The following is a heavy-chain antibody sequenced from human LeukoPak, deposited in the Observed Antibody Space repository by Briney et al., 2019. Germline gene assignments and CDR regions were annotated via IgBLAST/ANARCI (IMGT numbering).Heavy chain of an antibody. CDR3: TRRGYSGDAFDI. V-gene: IGHV5-10-1*01. CDR1: GYTFTSYW. J-gene: IGHJ3*02. CDR2: IDPSESYS. D-gene: IGHD5-12*01. Sequence: PGESLRISCKGSGYTFTSYWISWVRQMPGKGLEWMGRIDPSESYSKYSPSFQGHVTISVDKSISTAYLQWSSLKASDTAMYYCTRRGYSGDAFDIWGQGTKVTVSS.